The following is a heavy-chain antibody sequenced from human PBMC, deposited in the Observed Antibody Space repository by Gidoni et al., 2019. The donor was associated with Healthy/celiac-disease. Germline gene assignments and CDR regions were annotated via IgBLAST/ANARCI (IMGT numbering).Heavy chain of an antibody. J-gene: IGHJ4*02. D-gene: IGHD2-8*02. CDR1: GYTFTSYD. V-gene: IGHV1-8*01. CDR2: MNPNSGNT. CDR3: ARGKREYCTGGVCYPYYG. Sequence: QVQLVQSGAEVKKPGASVKVSCKASGYTFTSYDINWVRQATGQGLEWMGWMNPNSGNTGYAQKFQGRVTMTRNTSISTAYMELSSLRSEDTAVYYCARGKREYCTGGVCYPYYGWGQGTLVTVSS.